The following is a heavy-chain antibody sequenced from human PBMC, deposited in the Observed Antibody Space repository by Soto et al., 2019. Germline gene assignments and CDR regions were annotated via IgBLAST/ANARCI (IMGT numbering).Heavy chain of an antibody. CDR2: ISYDGSNK. CDR1: GFTFSSYA. CDR3: ARESYYDSSGYTLGAFDI. V-gene: IGHV3-30-3*01. Sequence: GGSLRLSCAASGFTFSSYAMHWVRQAPGKGLEWVAVISYDGSNKYYADSVKGRFTISRDNSKNTLYLQMNSLRAEDTAVYYCARESYYDSSGYTLGAFDIWGQGTMVTVSS. D-gene: IGHD3-22*01. J-gene: IGHJ3*02.